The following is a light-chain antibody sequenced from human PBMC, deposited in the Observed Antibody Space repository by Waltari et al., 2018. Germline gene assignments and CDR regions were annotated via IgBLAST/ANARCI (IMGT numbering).Light chain of an antibody. V-gene: IGKV1-5*03. CDR1: QSISGW. CDR3: QQYKSPTWT. J-gene: IGKJ1*01. CDR2: KAS. Sequence: DIQMTQSPSTLSAFVGDRFTITCRASQSISGWLAWYQQKPGKAPNLLIFKASTLESGVPSRFSGSGSGTEFTLTINSLQPDDFATYYCQQYKSPTWTFGQGTKVEAK.